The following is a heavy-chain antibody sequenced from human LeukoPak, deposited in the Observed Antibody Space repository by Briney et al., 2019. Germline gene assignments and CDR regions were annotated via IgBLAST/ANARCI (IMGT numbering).Heavy chain of an antibody. CDR3: ARVRDYYDSSGYYYKDNWFDP. Sequence: SETLSLTCTVSGDSISSNNWWNWVRQPPGKGLDWIGEISHAGSTNYNPSLKSRVTISVDTSKNQFSLKLSSVTAADTAVYYCARVRDYYDSSGYYYKDNWFDPWGQGTLVTVSS. D-gene: IGHD3-22*01. CDR2: ISHAGST. CDR1: GDSISSNNW. V-gene: IGHV4-4*02. J-gene: IGHJ5*02.